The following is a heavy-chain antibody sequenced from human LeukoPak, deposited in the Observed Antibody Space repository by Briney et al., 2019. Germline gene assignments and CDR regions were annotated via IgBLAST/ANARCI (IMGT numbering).Heavy chain of an antibody. J-gene: IGHJ4*02. V-gene: IGHV3-48*01. Sequence: HAGGSLRLSCATSGYTFSTYHMNWVRQAPGKGLEWNSSITSDSSIIKYADSVRGRLTISRDNSKNTLYLQMNSLRAEDTAVYYCARVGYTGTWYSSPPFDYWGQGTLVTVSS. D-gene: IGHD6-13*01. CDR2: ITSDSSII. CDR1: GYTFSTYH. CDR3: ARVGYTGTWYSSPPFDY.